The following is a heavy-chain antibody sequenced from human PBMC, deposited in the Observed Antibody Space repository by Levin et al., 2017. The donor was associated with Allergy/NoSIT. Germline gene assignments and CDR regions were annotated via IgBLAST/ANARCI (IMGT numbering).Heavy chain of an antibody. CDR3: AAADYYDSRGLDY. D-gene: IGHD3-22*01. J-gene: IGHJ4*02. Sequence: PGESLKISCAASGFTFTSYDMNWVRQAPGKGLEWVSTITSSGHSTYYADSVKGRFTISRDNSKNTLYLQMNSLSAEDTAVYYCAAADYYDSRGLDYWGQGTLVTVSS. CDR2: ITSSGHST. CDR1: GFTFTSYD. V-gene: IGHV3-23*01.